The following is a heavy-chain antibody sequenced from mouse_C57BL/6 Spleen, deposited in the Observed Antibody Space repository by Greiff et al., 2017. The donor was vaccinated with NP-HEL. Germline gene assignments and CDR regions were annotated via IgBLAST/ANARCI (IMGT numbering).Heavy chain of an antibody. D-gene: IGHD2-4*01. CDR3: ARGDYDPY. J-gene: IGHJ2*01. V-gene: IGHV1-82*01. CDR2: IYPGDGDT. CDR1: GYAFSSSW. Sequence: VQLQQSGPELVKPGASVKISCKASGYAFSSSWMNWVKQRPGKGLEWIGRIYPGDGDTNYNGKFKGKATLTADKSSSTAYMQLSSLTSEDSAVYFCARGDYDPYWGQGTTLTVSS.